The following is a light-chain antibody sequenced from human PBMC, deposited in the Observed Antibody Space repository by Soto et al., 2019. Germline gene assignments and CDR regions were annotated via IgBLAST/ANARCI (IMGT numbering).Light chain of an antibody. CDR3: SSHAGANNLV. J-gene: IGLJ2*01. Sequence: QSALTQPASVSGSPGQSITIPCTGTSSDVGGYNYVSWYQHHPGKAPKLMIYEVNNRPSGVSNRFSGSKSGNTASLTVSGLQAEDEADYYCSSHAGANNLVFGGGTKLTVL. CDR1: SSDVGGYNY. CDR2: EVN. V-gene: IGLV2-14*01.